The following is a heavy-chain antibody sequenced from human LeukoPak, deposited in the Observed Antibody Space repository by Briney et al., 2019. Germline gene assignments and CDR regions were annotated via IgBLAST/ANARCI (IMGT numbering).Heavy chain of an antibody. J-gene: IGHJ4*02. V-gene: IGHV3-23*01. CDR1: GFTFSSYA. CDR2: ISGSGGST. CDR3: ANGPDCSSTSCYWSYFDY. D-gene: IGHD2-2*01. Sequence: PGGSLRRYCAAYGFTFSSYAMSWVRQAPGKGLEWVSGISGSGGSTYYADSLKGRFTISRGNSKNTLYLQMNSLRAEDTAVYYCANGPDCSSTSCYWSYFDYWGQGTLVTVSS.